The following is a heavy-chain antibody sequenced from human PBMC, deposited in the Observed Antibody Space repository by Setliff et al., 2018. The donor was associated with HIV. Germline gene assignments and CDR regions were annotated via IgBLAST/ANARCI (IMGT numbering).Heavy chain of an antibody. Sequence: GGSLRLSCAASGFTFSTYWMHWVRQAPGKGLVWVSRINSDGSTTTYADFVKGRFTISRDNAKNTLYLQMNSLRAEDTAVYYCAKDAVTMVRGHYYYMDVWGKGTTVTVSS. J-gene: IGHJ6*03. CDR3: AKDAVTMVRGHYYYMDV. D-gene: IGHD3-10*01. V-gene: IGHV3-74*01. CDR1: GFTFSTYW. CDR2: INSDGSTT.